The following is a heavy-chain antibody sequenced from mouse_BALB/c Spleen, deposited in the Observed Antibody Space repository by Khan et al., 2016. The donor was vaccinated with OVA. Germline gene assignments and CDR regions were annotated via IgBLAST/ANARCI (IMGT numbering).Heavy chain of an antibody. CDR1: GYTFTRYV. CDR2: INPYNDGT. CDR3: VRPGNRYERVFDY. J-gene: IGHJ2*01. V-gene: IGHV1S136*01. Sequence: VQLKESGPELVKPGASVKMSCKASGYTFTRYVMHWVKQKPGQGLEWIGYINPYNDGTKYNEKFKGKATLTLDKSSSTAYMELSSLTSEDSAVYYCVRPGNRYERVFDYWGQGTTVTVSS. D-gene: IGHD2-14*01.